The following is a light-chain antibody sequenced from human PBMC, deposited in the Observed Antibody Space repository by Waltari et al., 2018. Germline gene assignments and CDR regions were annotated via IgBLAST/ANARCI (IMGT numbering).Light chain of an antibody. CDR2: EVN. CDR3: SSYASSGTLV. Sequence: QSALTQPASVSGSPGQSITISCTGTSSDVGGYIFASWYQGHPGKVPKLIIYEVNRRPSGVSNRFSGSKSGNTASLTISGLQAEDEADFYCSSYASSGTLVFGSGTKVTVL. V-gene: IGLV2-14*01. CDR1: SSDVGGYIF. J-gene: IGLJ1*01.